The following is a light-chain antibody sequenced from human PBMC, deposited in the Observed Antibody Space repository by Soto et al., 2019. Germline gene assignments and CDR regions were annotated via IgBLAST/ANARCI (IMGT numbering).Light chain of an antibody. CDR3: SSYTSSSTLV. CDR2: EIS. Sequence: QSVLTQPASVSGSPGQSVTISCTGTTSDVGGYHYVSWYQHHPGKAPKLMIYEISTRPSGVSDRFSGSKSGNTASLTISGLQAEDEAGYYCSSYTSSSTLVFGTGTKVTVL. J-gene: IGLJ1*01. CDR1: TSDVGGYHY. V-gene: IGLV2-14*01.